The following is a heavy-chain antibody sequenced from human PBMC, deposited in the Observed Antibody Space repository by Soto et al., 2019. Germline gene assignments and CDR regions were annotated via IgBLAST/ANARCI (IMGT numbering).Heavy chain of an antibody. CDR1: GFTFSSYA. D-gene: IGHD2-15*01. V-gene: IGHV3-23*01. Sequence: GGSLRLSCAASGFTFSSYAMSWVRQAPGKGLEWVSAISGSGGSTYYADSVKGRFTISRDNSKNTLYLQMNSLRAEDTAVYYCANIVVVAATVVGATHPYFYWGQGTLVTVSS. CDR2: ISGSGGST. CDR3: ANIVVVAATVVGATHPYFY. J-gene: IGHJ4*02.